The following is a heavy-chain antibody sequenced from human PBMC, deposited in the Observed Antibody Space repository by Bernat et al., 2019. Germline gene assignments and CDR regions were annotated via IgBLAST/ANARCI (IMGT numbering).Heavy chain of an antibody. CDR3: ARDFGIAALEGADLYGMDV. D-gene: IGHD6-13*01. CDR2: IYSGGST. Sequence: EVQLVESGGGLVQPGGSLRLSCAASGFTVSSNYMSWVRQAPGKGLEWVSVIYSGGSTYYAESVKGRFTISRDNSKNTLYLQMNSLRAEDTDVYYCARDFGIAALEGADLYGMDVWGQGTTVTVSS. CDR1: GFTVSSNY. J-gene: IGHJ6*02. V-gene: IGHV3-66*01.